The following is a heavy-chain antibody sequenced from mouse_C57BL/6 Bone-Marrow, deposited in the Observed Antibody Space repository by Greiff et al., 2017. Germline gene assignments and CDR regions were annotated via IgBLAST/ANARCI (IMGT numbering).Heavy chain of an antibody. V-gene: IGHV14-2*01. J-gene: IGHJ2*02. D-gene: IGHD1-1*01. CDR3: ASSPPSYCSSYVGY. CDR2: IDPEDGET. CDR1: GFNIKDYY. Sequence: VQLKESGAELVKPGASVKLSCTASGFNIKDYYMHWVKQRTEQGLEWIGRIDPEDGETKYDQKFQGKATITADTSSNTAYLQLSSLTSEDTAVXCCASSPPSYCSSYVGYWGRGTSLTVSS.